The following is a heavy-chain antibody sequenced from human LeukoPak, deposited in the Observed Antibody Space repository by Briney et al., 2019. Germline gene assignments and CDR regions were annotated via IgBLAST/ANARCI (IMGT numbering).Heavy chain of an antibody. Sequence: GGSLRLSCEASGFTFSGYWMHWVRQAPGKGLEWVAVVWYGGGNEKYADSVKGRFTISRDNSMNTLYLQMNSLRADDTAVYYCAKDLRIVGAGGYHYYYMDVWGRGTAVTVSS. CDR2: VWYGGGNE. V-gene: IGHV3-30*02. CDR1: GFTFSGYW. J-gene: IGHJ6*03. D-gene: IGHD1-26*01. CDR3: AKDLRIVGAGGYHYYYMDV.